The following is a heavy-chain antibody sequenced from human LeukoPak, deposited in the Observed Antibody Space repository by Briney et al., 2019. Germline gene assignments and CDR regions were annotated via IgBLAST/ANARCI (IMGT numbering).Heavy chain of an antibody. CDR1: GFAFSSHT. CDR2: ISDSGSIT. CDR3: AKDARRTSGWYFFDY. V-gene: IGHV3-23*01. D-gene: IGHD6-19*01. Sequence: GGSLRLSCAASGFAFSSHTMGWVRQAPGKGLEWVSVISDSGSITYYADSVKGRFTISRDNSKNTLFLQMNSLRAEDTAVYYCAKDARRTSGWYFFDYWGQGTLVTVSS. J-gene: IGHJ4*02.